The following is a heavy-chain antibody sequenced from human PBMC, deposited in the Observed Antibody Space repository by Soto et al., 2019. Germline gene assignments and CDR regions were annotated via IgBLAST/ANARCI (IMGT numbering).Heavy chain of an antibody. D-gene: IGHD6-13*01. J-gene: IGHJ3*02. V-gene: IGHV3-30*18. Sequence: QVHLVESGGGVVQPGRSLRLSCTVSGLTFSSADMHWIRQAPGKGLEWVAFISYDSINKYYADSARGRFTISRDNSGNTLYLQMNSLRVEDTAVYYCAKEGIAAPRGGAFDIWSQGTMVTVSP. CDR1: GLTFSSAD. CDR3: AKEGIAAPRGGAFDI. CDR2: ISYDSINK.